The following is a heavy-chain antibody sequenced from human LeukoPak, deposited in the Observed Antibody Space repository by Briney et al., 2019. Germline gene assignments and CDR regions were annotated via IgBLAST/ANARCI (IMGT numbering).Heavy chain of an antibody. D-gene: IGHD4-11*01. Sequence: PGGSLRLSCAASGFTFSNYRMGWLRQAPGRGLEWVASIKQDGSDSYYVDSVKGRFTISRDNAKNSLYLQMNTLSAEDTAVYFCATSHYSFNYWGQGTPVTVSS. J-gene: IGHJ4*02. CDR1: GFTFSNYR. CDR3: ATSHYSFNY. CDR2: IKQDGSDS. V-gene: IGHV3-7*01.